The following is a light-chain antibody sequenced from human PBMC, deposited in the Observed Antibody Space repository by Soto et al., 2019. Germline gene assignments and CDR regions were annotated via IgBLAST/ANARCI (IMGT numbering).Light chain of an antibody. V-gene: IGKV3-15*01. J-gene: IGKJ1*01. CDR1: QSINSN. CDR2: RAS. Sequence: IVMTQSPATLSVSLGERATLSCRASQSINSNLAWYQQKPGQAPRLLMFRASTRATGFPARFSGSGSGTDFTLTISSLQSEDFAVYYCQQYNNWPWTFGQGTKVDIK. CDR3: QQYNNWPWT.